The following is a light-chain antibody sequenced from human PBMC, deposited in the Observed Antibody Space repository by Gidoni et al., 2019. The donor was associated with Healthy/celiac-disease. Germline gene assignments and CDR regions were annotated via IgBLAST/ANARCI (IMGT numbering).Light chain of an antibody. Sequence: SYELTQPPSVSVSPGQTASITCSGDKLGDKYACWYQQKPGQSPVLVIYQDSKRPSGIPERFSGSNSGNTPTLTIGGTQAMDEADYYCQAWDSSTDVVFGGGTKLTVL. CDR2: QDS. J-gene: IGLJ2*01. CDR3: QAWDSSTDVV. V-gene: IGLV3-1*01. CDR1: KLGDKY.